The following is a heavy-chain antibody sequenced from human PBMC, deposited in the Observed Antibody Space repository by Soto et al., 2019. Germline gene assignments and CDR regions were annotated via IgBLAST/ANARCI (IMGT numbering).Heavy chain of an antibody. CDR1: GYTFTSYY. Sequence: ASVKVSCKASGYTFTSYYMHWVRQAPGQGLEWMGIINPSGGSTSYAQKFQGRVTMTRDTSTSTVYMELSSLRSEDTAVYYCARDPSDGTEFYGEGDIWGQGTMVTLSS. CDR2: INPSGGST. CDR3: ARDPSDGTEFYGEGDI. J-gene: IGHJ3*02. V-gene: IGHV1-46*03. D-gene: IGHD4-17*01.